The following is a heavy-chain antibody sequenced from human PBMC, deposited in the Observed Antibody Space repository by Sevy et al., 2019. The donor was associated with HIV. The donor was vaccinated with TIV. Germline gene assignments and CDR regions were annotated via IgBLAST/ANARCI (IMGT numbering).Heavy chain of an antibody. Sequence: ASVKVSCKASGGTFSSYAISWVRQAPGQGLEWMGGIIPIFGTANYAQKFQGRVTIIADESTSTAYMELSSLRSEDTAVYYCARDSHSSSDYYYYYGMDVWGQGTTVTVSS. V-gene: IGHV1-69*13. D-gene: IGHD6-6*01. CDR1: GGTFSSYA. CDR2: IIPIFGTA. CDR3: ARDSHSSSDYYYYYGMDV. J-gene: IGHJ6*02.